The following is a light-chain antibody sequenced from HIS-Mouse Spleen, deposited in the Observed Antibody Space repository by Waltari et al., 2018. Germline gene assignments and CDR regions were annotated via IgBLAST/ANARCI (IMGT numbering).Light chain of an antibody. J-gene: IGLJ2*01. Sequence: QSALTQPPSASGSPVQSVTISCTGTSSDVGGYNYVSWYQQHPGQAPKLMIYEVSKRPSGVPDRFSGSKSGNTASLTVSGLQAEDEADYYCSSYAGSNNLVFGGGTKLTVL. CDR3: SSYAGSNNLV. CDR1: SSDVGGYNY. V-gene: IGLV2-8*01. CDR2: EVS.